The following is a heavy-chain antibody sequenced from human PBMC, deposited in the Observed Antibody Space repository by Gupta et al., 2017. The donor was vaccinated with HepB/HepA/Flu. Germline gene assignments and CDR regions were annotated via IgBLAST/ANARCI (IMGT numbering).Heavy chain of an antibody. CDR1: GFTLSSHV. V-gene: IGHV3-33*01. D-gene: IGHD2-15*01. J-gene: IGHJ4*02. Sequence: QVQLVESGGGVVQPGGSLRLSCAASGFTLSSHVMHWIRQAPGKGLEWVAVMWYDGGVKNYADAVKGRFTVSRDTSQNTLFLQMNSLRAEDTAVFYCVRGKECRDDRCDSPNKFDYWGQGTLVTVSS. CDR2: MWYDGGVK. CDR3: VRGKECRDDRCDSPNKFDY.